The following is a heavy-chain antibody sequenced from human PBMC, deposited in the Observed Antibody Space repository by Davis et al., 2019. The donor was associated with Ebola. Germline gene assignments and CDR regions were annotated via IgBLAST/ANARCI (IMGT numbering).Heavy chain of an antibody. CDR3: ASDYGDYGEGHFDY. CDR2: INPNSGGT. J-gene: IGHJ4*02. CDR1: GYTFTGYY. Sequence: ASVKVSCKASGYTFTGYYMHWVRQAPGQGLEWMGRINPNSGGTNYAQKFQGRVTITRDTSASTAYMELSSLRSEDTAVYYCASDYGDYGEGHFDYWGQGTLVTVSS. D-gene: IGHD4-17*01. V-gene: IGHV1-2*06.